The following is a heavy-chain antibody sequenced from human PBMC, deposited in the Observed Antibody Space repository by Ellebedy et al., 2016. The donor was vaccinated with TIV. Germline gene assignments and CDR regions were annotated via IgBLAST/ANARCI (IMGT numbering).Heavy chain of an antibody. J-gene: IGHJ3*02. CDR3: AKVRSRLVYGAFDI. CDR2: IKQDGSDK. CDR1: GFTFSNYF. V-gene: IGHV3-7*03. Sequence: GESLKISCAASGFTFSNYFMSWVRQAPGKGLEWVANIKQDGSDKYYVDSVKGRFTISRDNAKNSLYLQMNSLRAEDTAVYYCAKVRSRLVYGAFDIWGQGTMVTVSS. D-gene: IGHD3-10*01.